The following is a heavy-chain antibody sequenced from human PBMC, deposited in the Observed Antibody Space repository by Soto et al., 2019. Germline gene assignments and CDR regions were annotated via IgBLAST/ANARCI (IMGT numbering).Heavy chain of an antibody. Sequence: GASVKVSCKASGYTFTSYDINWVRPATGQGLEWMGWMNPNSGNTGYAQKFQGRVTMTRNTSISTAYMELSSLRSEDTAVYYCARGRLLQWANYYYYMDVWGKGTTVTVSS. J-gene: IGHJ6*03. V-gene: IGHV1-8*01. CDR3: ARGRLLQWANYYYYMDV. CDR1: GYTFTSYD. CDR2: MNPNSGNT. D-gene: IGHD4-17*01.